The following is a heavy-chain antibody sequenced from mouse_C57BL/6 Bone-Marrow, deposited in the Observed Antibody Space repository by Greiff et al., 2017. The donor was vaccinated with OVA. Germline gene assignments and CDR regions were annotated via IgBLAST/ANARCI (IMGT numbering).Heavy chain of an antibody. Sequence: QVQLQQSGAELVKPGASVKLSCKASGYTFTSYWMHWVKQRPGRGLEWIGRIDPNSGGTKYNEKFKSKATLTVDKPSSTAYMQLSSLTSEDSAVYYCARRRPYGNYPYWYFDVWGTGTTVTVSS. D-gene: IGHD2-1*01. V-gene: IGHV1-72*01. CDR2: IDPNSGGT. CDR1: GYTFTSYW. CDR3: ARRRPYGNYPYWYFDV. J-gene: IGHJ1*03.